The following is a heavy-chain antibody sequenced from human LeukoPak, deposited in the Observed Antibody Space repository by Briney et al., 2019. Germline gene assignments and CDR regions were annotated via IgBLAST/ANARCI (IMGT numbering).Heavy chain of an antibody. CDR1: GFTFSSYW. D-gene: IGHD6-13*01. CDR2: ISSSSSFI. J-gene: IGHJ5*02. CDR3: AILTGIAAAA. V-gene: IGHV3-21*01. Sequence: PGGSLRLSCAASGFTFSSYWMSWVRQAPGKGLEWVSSISSSSSFIYYADSVKGRFTISRDNAKNSLYLQMNSLRAEDTAVYYCAILTGIAAAAWGQGTLVTVSS.